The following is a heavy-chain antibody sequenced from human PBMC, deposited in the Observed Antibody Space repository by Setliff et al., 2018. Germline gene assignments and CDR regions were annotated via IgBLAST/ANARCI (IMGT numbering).Heavy chain of an antibody. D-gene: IGHD2-21*02. CDR2: ISSSGNYI. CDR3: AKSGGDHCCPLYHHYYMDV. Sequence: GGSLRLSCAASGFTFSTYTMNWVRQAPGKGLEWVSSISSSGNYIYYADSVKGRFTISRDNAKNSLYLQMNSLRAEDTAVYYCAKSGGDHCCPLYHHYYMDVWGTGTTVTVSS. V-gene: IGHV3-21*01. J-gene: IGHJ6*03. CDR1: GFTFSTYT.